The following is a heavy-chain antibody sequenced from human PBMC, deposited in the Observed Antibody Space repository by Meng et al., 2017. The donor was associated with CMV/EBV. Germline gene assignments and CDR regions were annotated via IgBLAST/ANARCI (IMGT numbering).Heavy chain of an antibody. CDR1: GSTYSSCG. V-gene: IGHV3-30*02. J-gene: IGHJ4*02. CDR3: ARPSKSVGSSPGDY. CDR2: IRYDGSNK. D-gene: IGHD6-6*01. Sequence: GSTYSSCGMHRVRLPPGTGLGGVAFIRYDGSNKNYADAVKGRFTISRDNSKNTLYLQMNSLRAEDTAVYYCARPSKSVGSSPGDYWGQGTLVTVSS.